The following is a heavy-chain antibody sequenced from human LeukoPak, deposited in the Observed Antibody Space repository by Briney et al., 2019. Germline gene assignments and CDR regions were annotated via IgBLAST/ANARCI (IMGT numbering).Heavy chain of an antibody. CDR2: IWYDGSNK. CDR1: GFTFSSYG. Sequence: PGGSLRLSCAAPGFTFSSYGMHWVRQAPGKGLEWVALIWYDGSNKYYTDSVKGRLTISRDNSKNTLYLQMISLRAEDTAIYYCAREGPRGNSQFDYWGQGTLVTVSS. V-gene: IGHV3-33*01. CDR3: AREGPRGNSQFDY. J-gene: IGHJ4*02. D-gene: IGHD2/OR15-2a*01.